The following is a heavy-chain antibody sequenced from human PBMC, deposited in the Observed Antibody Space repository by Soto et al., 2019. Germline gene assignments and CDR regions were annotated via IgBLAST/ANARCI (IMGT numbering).Heavy chain of an antibody. D-gene: IGHD1-26*01. J-gene: IGHJ4*02. CDR1: GFTFSSYA. CDR2: ISYDGSNK. CDR3: ARDSPKTGGLDY. V-gene: IGHV3-30-3*01. Sequence: PGESLKISCAASGFTFSSYAMHWVRQAPGKGLEWVAVISYDGSNKYYADSVKGRFTISRDNSKNTLYLQMNSLRAEDTAVYYCARDSPKTGGLDYWGQGTLVTVSS.